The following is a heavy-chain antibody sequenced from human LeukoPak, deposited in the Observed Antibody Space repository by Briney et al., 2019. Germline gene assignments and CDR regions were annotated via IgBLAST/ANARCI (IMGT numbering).Heavy chain of an antibody. Sequence: ASVKVSCKASGYTFTSFDINWVRQATGQGLEWMGWMNRYSGNTGYAQKFQGRVTMTRNTSISTAYMELSSLRSEDTAVYYCARDPGYDAFDIRGQGTMVTVSS. D-gene: IGHD3-22*01. CDR2: MNRYSGNT. J-gene: IGHJ3*02. V-gene: IGHV1-8*01. CDR1: GYTFTSFD. CDR3: ARDPGYDAFDI.